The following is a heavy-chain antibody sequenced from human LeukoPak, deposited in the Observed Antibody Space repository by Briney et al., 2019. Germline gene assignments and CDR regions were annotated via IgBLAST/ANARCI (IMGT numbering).Heavy chain of an antibody. CDR2: ISYDGSNK. Sequence: GGSLRLSCAASGFTFSSYGMHWVRQAPGKGLEWVAVISYDGSNKYYADSVKGRFTISRDNSKNPLYLQMNSLRAEDTAVYYCAKDKEGTGYYFDYWGQGTLVTVSS. D-gene: IGHD3-10*01. J-gene: IGHJ4*02. V-gene: IGHV3-30*18. CDR1: GFTFSSYG. CDR3: AKDKEGTGYYFDY.